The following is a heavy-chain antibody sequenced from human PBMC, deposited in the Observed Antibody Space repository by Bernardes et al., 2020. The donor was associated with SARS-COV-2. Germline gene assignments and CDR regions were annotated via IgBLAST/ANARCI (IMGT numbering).Heavy chain of an antibody. CDR1: GFTFSTYA. D-gene: IGHD3-10*01. V-gene: IGHV3-23*01. CDR2: ISGPGRT. Sequence: GSLRLSCEASGFTFSTYAMSWVRQAPGKGLEWVSDISGPGRTYYADSVKGRFTISRDNSKNTLYLQMNSLRAEDTAVYYCASVMATWDRGLFSNTYYFYGMDVWGQGTTVTVSS. J-gene: IGHJ6*02. CDR3: ASVMATWDRGLFSNTYYFYGMDV.